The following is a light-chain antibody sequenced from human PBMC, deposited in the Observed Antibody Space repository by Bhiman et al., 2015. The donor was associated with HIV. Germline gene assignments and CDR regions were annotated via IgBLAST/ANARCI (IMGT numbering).Light chain of an antibody. J-gene: IGLJ1*01. Sequence: QSALTQPASVSGSLGQSITISCTGTNSDVGEYTYVSWYQQLPDRAPKLTIYNVSQRPSGISHRFSASKSGNTASLTISGLQAEDEADYYCSSLTSSITYVFGTGTNVTVL. CDR3: SSLTSSITYV. CDR1: NSDVGEYTY. CDR2: NVS. V-gene: IGLV2-14*03.